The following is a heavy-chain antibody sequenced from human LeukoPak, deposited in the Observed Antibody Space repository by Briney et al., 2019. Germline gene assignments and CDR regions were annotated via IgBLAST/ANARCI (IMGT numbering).Heavy chain of an antibody. D-gene: IGHD3-16*02. CDR3: AKDYHPYMITFGGVIVPPVGY. J-gene: IGHJ4*02. Sequence: GGSLRLSCAASGFTFNSYGMHWVRQAPGKGLEWVAIISYDGSDKYYADSVKGRFTISRDNSKNTLYLQVNSLRTEDTAVYYCAKDYHPYMITFGGVIVPPVGYWGQGTLVTVSS. V-gene: IGHV3-30*18. CDR1: GFTFNSYG. CDR2: ISYDGSDK.